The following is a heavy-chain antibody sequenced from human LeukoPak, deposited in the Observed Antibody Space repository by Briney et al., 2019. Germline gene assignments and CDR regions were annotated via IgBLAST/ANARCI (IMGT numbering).Heavy chain of an antibody. CDR3: ARAAGMKDSSGYYSLGYFDY. D-gene: IGHD3-22*01. V-gene: IGHV4-61*02. J-gene: IGHJ4*02. CDR1: GGSISSGSYY. Sequence: SETLSLTCTVSGGSISSGSYYWSWIRQPAGKGLEWIGRIYTSGSTSYNPSLKSRVTMSVDTSKNHFSLRLSSVTAADTAVYYCARAAGMKDSSGYYSLGYFDYWGQGTLVTVSS. CDR2: IYTSGST.